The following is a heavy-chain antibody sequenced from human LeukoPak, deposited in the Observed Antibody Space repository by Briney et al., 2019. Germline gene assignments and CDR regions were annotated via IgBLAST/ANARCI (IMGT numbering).Heavy chain of an antibody. J-gene: IGHJ4*02. CDR2: IKQDGSEK. CDR3: ANLPADPFDY. V-gene: IGHV3-7*03. CDR1: GFTFSSYW. Sequence: PGGSLRLSCAASGFTFSSYWMSWVRQAPGKGLEWVANIKQDGSEKYYVGSVKGRFTISRDNSKNTLYLQMNSLRAEDTAVYYCANLPADPFDYWGQGTLVTVSS.